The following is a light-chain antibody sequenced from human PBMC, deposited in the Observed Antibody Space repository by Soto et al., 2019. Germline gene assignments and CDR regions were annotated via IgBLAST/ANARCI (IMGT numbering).Light chain of an antibody. CDR2: AAS. J-gene: IGKJ2*01. V-gene: IGKV1-39*01. CDR3: QQTYNTPRTT. Sequence: DIQMTQSPSSLSASVGDRVTITCRASQSIRTYLHWYHQTPGKAPKLLIYAASILQSGVPSRFSGSGSGTDFTLTINSLQPEDFATYYCQQTYNTPRTTFGQGTRLEI. CDR1: QSIRTY.